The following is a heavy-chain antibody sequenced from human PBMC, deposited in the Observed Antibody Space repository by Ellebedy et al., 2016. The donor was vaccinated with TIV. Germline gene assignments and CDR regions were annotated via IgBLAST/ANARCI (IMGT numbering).Heavy chain of an antibody. J-gene: IGHJ3*02. D-gene: IGHD6-19*01. CDR2: ITNTGHTI. CDR3: AREGFTSGRCGGFDI. Sequence: GESLKISCAASGFTFSDYYMSWIRQAPGKGLEWVSYITNTGHTIYYADSVKGRFTISRDNSKNTLDLQMSGLRVEDTAVYYCAREGFTSGRCGGFDIWGQGTMVTVSS. CDR1: GFTFSDYY. V-gene: IGHV3-11*01.